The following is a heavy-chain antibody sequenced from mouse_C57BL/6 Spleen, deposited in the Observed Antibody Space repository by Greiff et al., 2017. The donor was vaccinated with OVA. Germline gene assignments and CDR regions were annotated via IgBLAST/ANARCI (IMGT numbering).Heavy chain of an antibody. Sequence: DVKLVESGAELVKPGASVKLSCTASGFNITDYYMHWVKQRPEQGLEWIGRIDPEDGETKYAPKFQGKATITADTSSSTAYLQLSSLTSADTAVYYCARMVTPGFDYWGQGTTLTVSS. CDR1: GFNITDYY. V-gene: IGHV14-2*01. CDR3: ARMVTPGFDY. J-gene: IGHJ2*01. CDR2: IDPEDGET. D-gene: IGHD2-2*01.